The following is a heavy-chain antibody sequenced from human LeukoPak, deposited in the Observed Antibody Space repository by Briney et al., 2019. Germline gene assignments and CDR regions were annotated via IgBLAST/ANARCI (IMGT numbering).Heavy chain of an antibody. D-gene: IGHD3-10*01. Sequence: SETLSLTCTVSGGSISSSSYYWGWIRQPPGKGLEWIGSFYYSGSTYYNPSLKSRVTISVDTSKNQFSLKLSSVTAADTAVYYCARAGYGSGSYSDYYYYYGMDVWGQGTTVTVSS. V-gene: IGHV4-39*07. J-gene: IGHJ6*02. CDR3: ARAGYGSGSYSDYYYYYGMDV. CDR2: FYYSGST. CDR1: GGSISSSSYY.